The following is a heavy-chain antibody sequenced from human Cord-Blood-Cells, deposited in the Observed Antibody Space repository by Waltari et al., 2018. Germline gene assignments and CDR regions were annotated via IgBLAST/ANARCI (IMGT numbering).Heavy chain of an antibody. CDR2: ISYDGSNK. V-gene: IGHV3-30-3*01. CDR1: GFTFSSYA. CDR3: ARITGFDY. J-gene: IGHJ4*02. D-gene: IGHD1-20*01. Sequence: QVQLVESGGGVVQPGRSLRLSCAASGFTFSSYAMHWVRQAPGKGLEWVAVISYDGSNKYYADSVKGRFTISRDNSKNMLYLQMNSLRAEDTAVYYCARITGFDYWGQGTLVTVSS.